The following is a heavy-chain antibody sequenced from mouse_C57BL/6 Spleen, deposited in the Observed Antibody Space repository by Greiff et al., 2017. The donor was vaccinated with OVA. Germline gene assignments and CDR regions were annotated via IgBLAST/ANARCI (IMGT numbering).Heavy chain of an antibody. Sequence: QVQLQQSGAELMKPGASVKLSCKATGYTFTGYWIEWVKQRPGHGLEWIGEILPGSGSTNYNEKFKCKATFTADTSSNTAYMQLSSLTTEDSAIYYCARSAVYDYGRYYYAMDYWGQGTSVTVSS. D-gene: IGHD2-4*01. V-gene: IGHV1-9*01. CDR3: ARSAVYDYGRYYYAMDY. J-gene: IGHJ4*01. CDR1: GYTFTGYW. CDR2: ILPGSGST.